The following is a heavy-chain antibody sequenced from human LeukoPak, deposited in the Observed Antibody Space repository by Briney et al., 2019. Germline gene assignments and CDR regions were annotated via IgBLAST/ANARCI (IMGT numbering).Heavy chain of an antibody. V-gene: IGHV5-51*01. CDR1: GYSFRNRW. D-gene: IGHD3-10*01. CDR2: IYPDASDT. J-gene: IGHJ5*02. Sequence: GESLKIPFKGSGYSFRNRWIGWVRQMPGKGLEWMGIIYPDASDTIYSPSFEGQVTISADKSISTAYLQWSSLKASDTAMYYCARLGDYSNWFDPWGQGTLVTVSS. CDR3: ARLGDYSNWFDP.